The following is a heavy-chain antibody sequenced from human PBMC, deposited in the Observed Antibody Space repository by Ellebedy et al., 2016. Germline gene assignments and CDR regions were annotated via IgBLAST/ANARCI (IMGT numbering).Heavy chain of an antibody. Sequence: ASVKVSCKASGYTFNDYYMHWVRQAPGQGLEWMGRIIPILGIANYAQKFQGRVTITADKSTSTAYMELSSLRSEDTAVYYCARGYSSSWYLGDYYYYYGMDVWGQGTTVTVSS. CDR3: ARGYSSSWYLGDYYYYYGMDV. CDR1: GYTFNDYY. V-gene: IGHV1-69*04. CDR2: IIPILGIA. J-gene: IGHJ6*02. D-gene: IGHD6-13*01.